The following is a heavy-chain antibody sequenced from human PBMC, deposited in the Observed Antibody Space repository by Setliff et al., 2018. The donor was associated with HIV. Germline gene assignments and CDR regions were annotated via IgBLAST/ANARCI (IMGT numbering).Heavy chain of an antibody. J-gene: IGHJ3*01. V-gene: IGHV1-46*01. CDR2: INPGGGNT. Sequence: ASVKVSCKASGYTFTSYGISWVRQAPGQGLEWMGIINPGGGNTRYAQRFQGRVSMTRDTSASTVYMELSSLRSEDTAVYYCARGQASNDYGVSFWGQGTMVTVSS. CDR3: ARGQASNDYGVSF. CDR1: GYTFTSYG. D-gene: IGHD4-17*01.